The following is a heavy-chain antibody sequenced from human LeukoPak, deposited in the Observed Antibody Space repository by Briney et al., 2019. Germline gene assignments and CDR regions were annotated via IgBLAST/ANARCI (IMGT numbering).Heavy chain of an antibody. CDR2: MYPGDSDT. J-gene: IGHJ5*02. CDR3: ARGGHYSFLTGFYNGLVWFDR. CDR1: GYSFSTYR. Sequence: GESLISYCKGSGYSFSTYRIAWVRQLPGKGLEWMGIMYPGDSDTKYSPSFQGQVTISADTSISTAYLQWSSLKASDTAMYYCARGGHYSFLTGFYNGLVWFDRWGQGTRVTVSS. D-gene: IGHD3-9*01. V-gene: IGHV5-51*01.